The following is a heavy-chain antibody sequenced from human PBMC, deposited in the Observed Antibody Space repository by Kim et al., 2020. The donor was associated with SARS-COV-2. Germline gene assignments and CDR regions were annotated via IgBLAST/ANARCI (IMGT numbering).Heavy chain of an antibody. D-gene: IGHD4-17*01. CDR1: GGSFSGYY. CDR2: INHSGST. J-gene: IGHJ4*02. CDR3: ARVWYGDYYFDY. V-gene: IGHV4-34*01. Sequence: SETLSLTCAVYGGSFSGYYWSWIRQPPGKGLEWIGEINHSGSTNYNPSLKSRVTISVDTSKNQFSLKLSSVTAADMAVYYCARVWYGDYYFDYWGQGTLV.